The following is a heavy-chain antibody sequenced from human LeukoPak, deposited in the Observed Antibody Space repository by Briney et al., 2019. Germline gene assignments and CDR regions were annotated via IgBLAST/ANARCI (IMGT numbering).Heavy chain of an antibody. J-gene: IGHJ4*01. CDR2: IYYSGST. CDR3: ARTYGSGSYYANFDY. CDR1: GGSIISYY. D-gene: IGHD3-10*01. Sequence: PSETLSLTCSVSGGSIISYYWSWIRQPPGKGLEWIGSIYYSGSTYYTPSLKSRVTISVDTSKTQFSLKLSSVTAADTAVYYCARTYGSGSYYANFDYWGQEPWSPSPQ. V-gene: IGHV4-39*01.